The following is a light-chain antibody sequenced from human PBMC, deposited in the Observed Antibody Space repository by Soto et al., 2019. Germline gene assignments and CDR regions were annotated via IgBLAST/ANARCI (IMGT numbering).Light chain of an antibody. V-gene: IGLV2-8*01. CDR2: EVT. CDR1: SSDVGGYDY. Sequence: QSALTQPPCASGSPGRSVTISCTGTSSDVGGYDYVSWFQQHPGKAPKLIIYEVTKRPSGVPDRFSASKSGNTASLTVSGLQAEDEADYYCSSFVAGNNYWVFGGGTKLTVL. J-gene: IGLJ3*02. CDR3: SSFVAGNNYWV.